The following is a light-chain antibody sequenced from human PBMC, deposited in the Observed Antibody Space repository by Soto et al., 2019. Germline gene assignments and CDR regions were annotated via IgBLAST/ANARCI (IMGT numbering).Light chain of an antibody. CDR3: QQYGSSPFT. V-gene: IGKV3-20*01. Sequence: EIVLAQSPGTLSLSPGERATLSCLASQSVSSSYLAWYQQKPGQAPRLLIFAASTRAAGIPDRFSGSGSGTDFTLTISRLEPEDFAVYYCQQYGSSPFTFGGGTKVDIK. CDR1: QSVSSSY. CDR2: AAS. J-gene: IGKJ4*01.